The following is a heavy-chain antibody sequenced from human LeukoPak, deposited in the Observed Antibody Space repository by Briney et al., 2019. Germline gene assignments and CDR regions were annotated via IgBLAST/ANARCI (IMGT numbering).Heavy chain of an antibody. CDR2: IDWYDDK. Sequence: ESGPTLVKPTQTLTLTCTFSGFSLSSSGVCVSWIRQPPGKALEWLARIDWYDDKYYSTSLKTRLTISKDTSKNQVVLTMINMDPVDTATYYCARMRKGSAWSYFDYWGQGTLVTVSS. V-gene: IGHV2-70*11. J-gene: IGHJ4*02. CDR3: ARMRKGSAWSYFDY. CDR1: GFSLSSSGVC. D-gene: IGHD6-19*01.